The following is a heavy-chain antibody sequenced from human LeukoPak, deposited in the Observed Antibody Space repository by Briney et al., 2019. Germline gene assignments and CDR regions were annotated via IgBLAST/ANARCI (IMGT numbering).Heavy chain of an antibody. CDR2: TYYSSNWYT. J-gene: IGHJ4*02. D-gene: IGHD5-24*01. Sequence: SQTLSLTCAISGDSVSSNIGWNWIRQSPARGLEWLGRTYYSSNWYTDYAKSLKSRITINPDTFKNQFSLHLDSVTAADTAVYYCARVLNICPPRPLKAKNSNIGMSFSWLQLQGYWGQGTLVTVSS. V-gene: IGHV6-1*01. CDR1: GDSVSSNIG. CDR3: ARVLNICPPRPLKAKNSNIGMSFSWLQLQGY.